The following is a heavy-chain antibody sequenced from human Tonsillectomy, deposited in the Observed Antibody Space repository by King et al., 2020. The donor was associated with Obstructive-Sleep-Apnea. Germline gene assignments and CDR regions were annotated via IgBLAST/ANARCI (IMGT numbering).Heavy chain of an antibody. CDR3: ASESLYYYDSSGYYYRTPDY. J-gene: IGHJ4*02. V-gene: IGHV4-39*07. D-gene: IGHD3-22*01. Sequence: QLQESGPGLVKPSETLSLTCTVSGGSIGSNSYYWGWIRQPPGKGLEWIGNTYYTGTTYYNPSLKGRVIISVDTSKNQFSLILTSVTAADTAVYYCASESLYYYDSSGYYYRTPDYWGQGTLVTVSS. CDR2: TYYTGTT. CDR1: GGSIGSNSYY.